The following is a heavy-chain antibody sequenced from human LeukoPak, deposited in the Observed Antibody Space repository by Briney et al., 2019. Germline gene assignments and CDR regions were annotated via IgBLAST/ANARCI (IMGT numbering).Heavy chain of an antibody. Sequence: PGGSLRLSCAASGFTFSSYAMSWVRQAPGKGQEWVSAISGSGGSTYYADSVKGRFTISRDNSKNTLYLQMNSLRAEDTAVYYCAKDLGYYDSSGYQTGFDYWGQGTLVTVSS. CDR2: ISGSGGST. J-gene: IGHJ4*02. CDR3: AKDLGYYDSSGYQTGFDY. V-gene: IGHV3-23*01. CDR1: GFTFSSYA. D-gene: IGHD3-22*01.